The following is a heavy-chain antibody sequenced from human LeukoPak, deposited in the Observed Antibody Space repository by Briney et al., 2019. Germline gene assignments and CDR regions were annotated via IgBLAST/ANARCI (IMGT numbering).Heavy chain of an antibody. CDR2: IYTSGST. D-gene: IGHD6-13*01. J-gene: IGHJ4*02. CDR1: GGSISSYY. V-gene: IGHV4-4*07. Sequence: SETLSLTCTVSGGSISSYYWSWIRQPAGKGLEWIGRIYTSGSTNYNPSLKSRVTMSVDTSKNQFSLKLSSVTAADTAVYYCARVPAAGTGYYFDYWGQGTLVTVSS. CDR3: ARVPAAGTGYYFDY.